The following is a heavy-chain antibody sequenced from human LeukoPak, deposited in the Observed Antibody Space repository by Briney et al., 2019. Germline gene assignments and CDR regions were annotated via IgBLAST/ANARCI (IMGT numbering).Heavy chain of an antibody. V-gene: IGHV1-46*01. CDR2: INPSGGST. CDR1: GYTFTSYY. D-gene: IGHD3-3*01. J-gene: IGHJ5*02. Sequence: ASVKVSCKASGYTFTSYYMHWVRQAPGQGLEWMGIINPSGGSTSYAQKFQGRVTMTRDTSTSTVYMELSSLRSEDTAVYYCARGPEYYDFWSDVGDWFDPWGQGTLVTVSS. CDR3: ARGPEYYDFWSDVGDWFDP.